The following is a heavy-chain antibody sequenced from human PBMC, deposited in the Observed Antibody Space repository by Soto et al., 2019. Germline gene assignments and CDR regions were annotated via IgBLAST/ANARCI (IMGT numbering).Heavy chain of an antibody. Sequence: SVKVSCKASGGTFSSYAISWVRQAPGQGLEWMGGIIPIFGTANYAQKFQGRVTITADESTSTAYMELSSLRSEDTAVYYCARSVGYCSGGSCYTGGFQHWGQGTRVTVS. J-gene: IGHJ1*01. V-gene: IGHV1-69*13. CDR3: ARSVGYCSGGSCYTGGFQH. CDR2: IIPIFGTA. D-gene: IGHD2-15*01. CDR1: GGTFSSYA.